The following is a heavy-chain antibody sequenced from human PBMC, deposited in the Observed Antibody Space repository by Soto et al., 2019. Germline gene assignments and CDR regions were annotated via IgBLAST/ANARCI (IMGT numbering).Heavy chain of an antibody. V-gene: IGHV1-46*03. CDR3: ARDRHSNSYCFDC. Sequence: ASVNVSCKASGYTFTIYYMHWVLQAPGQGLEWMGIINPSGGSTSYAQKFQGRVTMTRDTSTSTVYMELSSLRSEDTAVYYCARDRHSNSYCFDCWGQGTLVTVSS. CDR2: INPSGGST. D-gene: IGHD4-4*01. J-gene: IGHJ4*01. CDR1: GYTFTIYY.